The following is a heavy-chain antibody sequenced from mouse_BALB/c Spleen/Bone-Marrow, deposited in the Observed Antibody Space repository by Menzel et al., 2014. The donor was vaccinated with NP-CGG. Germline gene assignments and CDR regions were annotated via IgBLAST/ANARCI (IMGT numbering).Heavy chain of an antibody. CDR1: GFNIKDTY. D-gene: IGHD2-3*01. V-gene: IGHV14-3*02. Sequence: EVQLQQSGAELVKPGASVKLSCTASGFNIKDTYIHWVKQGPEQGLEWIGRIDPANGNTKYDPKFQGKATITADTSSNTAYLQLSSLTSEDTAVYYCARNGYYVYYYAMDYWGQGTSVTVSS. J-gene: IGHJ4*01. CDR3: ARNGYYVYYYAMDY. CDR2: IDPANGNT.